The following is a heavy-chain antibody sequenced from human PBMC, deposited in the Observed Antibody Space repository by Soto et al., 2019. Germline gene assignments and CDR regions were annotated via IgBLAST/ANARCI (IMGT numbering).Heavy chain of an antibody. CDR2: IIGRGGST. CDR1: GFTFSSYA. J-gene: IGHJ3*02. D-gene: IGHD2-2*01. CDR3: AKDLGYCSSTSCHAAFDI. Sequence: GGSLRLSCAASGFTFSSYAMSWVRQAPGKGLEWVSPIIGRGGSTYDPDSGKGRFPISRDNSKNTLYLQMNSLRAEDTAVYYCAKDLGYCSSTSCHAAFDIWGQGTMVTVSS. V-gene: IGHV3-23*01.